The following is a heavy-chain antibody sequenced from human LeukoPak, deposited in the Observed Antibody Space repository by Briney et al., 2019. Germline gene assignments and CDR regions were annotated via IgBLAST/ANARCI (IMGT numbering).Heavy chain of an antibody. J-gene: IGHJ5*02. V-gene: IGHV4-30-4*01. CDR3: ARPYYYDSRIDP. CDR2: MYYSGST. Sequence: SQTLSLTCTVSGGSISSGDYYWSLIRQPPGKGLEWVGYMYYSGSTYYNPSLKSRVTISVDTSKNQFSLKLSSVTAADTAVYYCARPYYYDSRIDPWGQGTLVTVSS. D-gene: IGHD3-22*01. CDR1: GGSISSGDYY.